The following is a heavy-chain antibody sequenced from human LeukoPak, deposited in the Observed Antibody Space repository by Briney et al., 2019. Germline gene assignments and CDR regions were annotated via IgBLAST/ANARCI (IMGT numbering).Heavy chain of an antibody. CDR1: GGTISSSY. CDR2: IYYSGST. CDR3: ARHVGRIVGATTFDY. D-gene: IGHD1-26*01. J-gene: IGHJ4*02. Sequence: SEKLCFTCSVSGGTISSSYWSWIRQPPGKGLEWIGYIYYSGSTNYNPSLKSRVTISVDTSKNQFSLKLSSVTAADTAVYYCARHVGRIVGATTFDYWGQGTLVTVSS. V-gene: IGHV4-59*08.